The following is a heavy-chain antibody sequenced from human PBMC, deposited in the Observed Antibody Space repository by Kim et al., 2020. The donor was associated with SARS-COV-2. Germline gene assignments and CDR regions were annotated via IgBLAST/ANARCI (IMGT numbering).Heavy chain of an antibody. J-gene: IGHJ6*02. CDR2: ISYDGSNK. Sequence: GGSLRLSCAASGFTFSSYGMHWVRQAPGKGLEWVAVISYDGSNKYYADSVKGRFTISRDNSKNTLYLQMNSLRAEDTAVYYCAKDRFYSSSWYFPDYYYYYGMDVWGQGTTVTVSS. CDR1: GFTFSSYG. D-gene: IGHD6-13*01. CDR3: AKDRFYSSSWYFPDYYYYYGMDV. V-gene: IGHV3-30*18.